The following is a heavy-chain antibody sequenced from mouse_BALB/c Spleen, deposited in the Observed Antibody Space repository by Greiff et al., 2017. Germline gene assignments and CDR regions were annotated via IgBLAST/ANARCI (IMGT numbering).Heavy chain of an antibody. CDR1: GFTFTDYY. D-gene: IGHD2-2*01. CDR2: IRNKANGYTT. V-gene: IGHV7-3*02. Sequence: EVKLMESGGGLVQPGGSLRLSCATSGFTFTDYYMSWVRQPPGKALEWLGFIRNKANGYTTEYSASVKGRFTISRDNSQSILYLQMNTLRAEDSATYYCARIYYGYEGIFDYWGQGTTLTVSS. J-gene: IGHJ2*01. CDR3: ARIYYGYEGIFDY.